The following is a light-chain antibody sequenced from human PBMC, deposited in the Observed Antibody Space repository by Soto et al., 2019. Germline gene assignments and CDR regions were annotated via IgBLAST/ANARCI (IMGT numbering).Light chain of an antibody. Sequence: DIQMTQSPSSVSASVGDRVTISCRANQGIATWLAWYQQKPGTAPKLLIYASSSLQSGVPSRFSGSGSGTDFTRTISSLQPEDFATYFCQQANSFPPTFGQGTRLEIK. CDR2: ASS. V-gene: IGKV1-12*01. J-gene: IGKJ5*01. CDR3: QQANSFPPT. CDR1: QGIATW.